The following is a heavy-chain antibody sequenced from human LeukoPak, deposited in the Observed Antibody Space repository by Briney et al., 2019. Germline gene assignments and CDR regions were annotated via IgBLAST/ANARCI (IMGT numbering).Heavy chain of an antibody. Sequence: ASVKVSCKASGYTFTGYGISWVRQAPGQGLEWMGWISAYNGNTNYAQKLQGRVTMTTDASTSTAYIELRSLRSDDTAVYYCARGDYDNYFDYWGQGTLVTVSS. CDR1: GYTFTGYG. CDR2: ISAYNGNT. CDR3: ARGDYDNYFDY. J-gene: IGHJ4*02. D-gene: IGHD5-12*01. V-gene: IGHV1-18*01.